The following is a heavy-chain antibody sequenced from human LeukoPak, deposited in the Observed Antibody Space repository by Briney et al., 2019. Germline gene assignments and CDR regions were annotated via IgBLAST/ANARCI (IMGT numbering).Heavy chain of an antibody. D-gene: IGHD6-6*01. CDR2: ISYNGRT. V-gene: IGHV4-39*07. CDR1: GGSISSSSYY. Sequence: SETLSLTCTVSGGSISSSSYYRGWIRQSPGKGLEWIGSISYNGRTNYNPSLKSRVTISLDTSKNQFSLKLSSVTAADTAIYYCARDFSSSSTVYYYYYMDVWGKGTTVTVSS. CDR3: ARDFSSSSTVYYYYYMDV. J-gene: IGHJ6*03.